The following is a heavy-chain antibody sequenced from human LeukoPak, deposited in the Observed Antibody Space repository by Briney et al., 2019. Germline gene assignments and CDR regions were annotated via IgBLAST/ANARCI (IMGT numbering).Heavy chain of an antibody. J-gene: IGHJ4*02. CDR3: ARDSPALATSFDY. CDR2: ISPTSSYI. Sequence: GGSLRLSCAASGLTFSSFTMVWVRQAPGKGLEWVSSISPTSSYIYYADSLKGRFTISRDNAKNSLYLQMNSLRAEDTAVYYCARDSPALATSFDYWGQGTLVTVSS. V-gene: IGHV3-21*01. D-gene: IGHD5-12*01. CDR1: GLTFSSFT.